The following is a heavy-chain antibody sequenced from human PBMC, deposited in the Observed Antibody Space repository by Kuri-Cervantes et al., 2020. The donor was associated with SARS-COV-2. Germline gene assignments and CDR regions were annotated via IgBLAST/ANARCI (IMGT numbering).Heavy chain of an antibody. Sequence: GGSLRLSCAASGFTFSSYEMNWVRQAPGKGLVWVLRINPDGSYTNNADSVKGRFTLSRDNAKNMLFLQMNSLRAEDTAVYYCVRDGDHWNFDYWGQGTLVTVSS. CDR1: GFTFSSYE. CDR2: INPDGSYT. D-gene: IGHD1-1*01. J-gene: IGHJ4*02. V-gene: IGHV3-74*01. CDR3: VRDGDHWNFDY.